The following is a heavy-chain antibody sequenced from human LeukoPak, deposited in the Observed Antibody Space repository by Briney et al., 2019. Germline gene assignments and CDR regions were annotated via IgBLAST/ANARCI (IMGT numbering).Heavy chain of an antibody. V-gene: IGHV4-30-4*01. CDR2: IYYSGST. CDR1: GGSISSGDYY. CDR3: ARENNDYVWGSYRYFNDY. J-gene: IGHJ4*02. D-gene: IGHD3-16*02. Sequence: SQTLSLTCTVSGGSISSGDYYWSWIRQPPGKGLEWIGYIYYSGSTYYNPSLKSRVTISVDTSKNQFSLKLSSVTAADTAVYYCARENNDYVWGSYRYFNDYWGQGTLVTVSS.